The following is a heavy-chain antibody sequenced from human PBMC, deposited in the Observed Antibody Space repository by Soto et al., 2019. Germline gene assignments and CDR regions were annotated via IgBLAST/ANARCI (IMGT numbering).Heavy chain of an antibody. J-gene: IGHJ4*02. CDR2: IWYDGSSK. V-gene: IGHV3-33*06. CDR3: AKDVVPAAGFFDY. CDR1: GFTFSSYG. D-gene: IGHD2-2*01. Sequence: GGSLRLSCAASGFTFSSYGMHWVRQAPGKGLEWVAVIWYDGSSKYYADSVKGRFTISRDNSKNTLYLQMNSLRAEDTAVYYCAKDVVPAAGFFDYWGQGTLVTVSS.